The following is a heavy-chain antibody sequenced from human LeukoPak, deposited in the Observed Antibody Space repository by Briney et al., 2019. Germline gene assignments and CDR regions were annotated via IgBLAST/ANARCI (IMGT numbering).Heavy chain of an antibody. CDR1: GFTFGDYA. Sequence: GGSLRLSCTASGFTFGDYAMSWVRQAPAKGLEWVGFIRSKAYGGTTEYAASVKGRFTISRDDSKSIAYLQMNSLKTEDTAVYYCTRVGDYVWGSYRPTRRIDYWGQGTLVTVSS. D-gene: IGHD3-16*02. V-gene: IGHV3-49*04. CDR3: TRVGDYVWGSYRPTRRIDY. J-gene: IGHJ4*02. CDR2: IRSKAYGGTT.